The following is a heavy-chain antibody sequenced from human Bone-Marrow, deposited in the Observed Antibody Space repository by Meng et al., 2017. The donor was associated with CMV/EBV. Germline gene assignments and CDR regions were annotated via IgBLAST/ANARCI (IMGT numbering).Heavy chain of an antibody. CDR2: IDSSGSTI. D-gene: IGHD2-21*02. J-gene: IGHJ6*02. CDR1: GLTFSSYE. Sequence: GESLKLSCAASGLTFSSYEMNWVRQAPGKGLEWVSYIDSSGSTIYYADSVKGRFTISRDNSKNSLYLQMKSLRAEDTAGYYCAIQPPAIGYYYGMDVWGQGTTVTVSS. V-gene: IGHV3-48*03. CDR3: AIQPPAIGYYYGMDV.